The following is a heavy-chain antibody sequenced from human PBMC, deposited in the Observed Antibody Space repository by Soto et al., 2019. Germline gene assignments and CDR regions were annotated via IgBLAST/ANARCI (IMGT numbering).Heavy chain of an antibody. J-gene: IGHJ4*02. D-gene: IGHD2-2*01. Sequence: VQLVQSGAEVKKPGASVKVSCKTSGYTFTTYGISWVRQAPGQGLEWMGWISTDIGNTNYAQKVQDRVTMTTDTSTSTAYMELRSLRSDDTAVYYCARFNCISSSCYEGDFDYWGQGTLVTVSS. CDR2: ISTDIGNT. CDR1: GYTFTTYG. CDR3: ARFNCISSSCYEGDFDY. V-gene: IGHV1-18*01.